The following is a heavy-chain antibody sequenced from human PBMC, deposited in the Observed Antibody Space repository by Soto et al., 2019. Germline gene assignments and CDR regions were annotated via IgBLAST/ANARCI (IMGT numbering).Heavy chain of an antibody. Sequence: EVQLVESGGGLVQPGRSLRLSCAASGFTFDDSAMHWVRQAPGKGLEWVSGISWNSGSIGYADSVQGRFTISRDNAKNYLYLQMNSLRAEDTALYYCANACGYDYGGLHNWFDPWGQGTLVTVSS. D-gene: IGHD5-12*01. CDR1: GFTFDDSA. J-gene: IGHJ5*02. V-gene: IGHV3-9*01. CDR3: ANACGYDYGGLHNWFDP. CDR2: ISWNSGSI.